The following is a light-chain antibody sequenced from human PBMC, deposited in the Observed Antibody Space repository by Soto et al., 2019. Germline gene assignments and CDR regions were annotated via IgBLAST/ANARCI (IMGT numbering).Light chain of an antibody. CDR2: DVS. V-gene: IGLV2-14*03. J-gene: IGLJ1*01. Sequence: SVLTQPASVSGSPGQSITISCTGTSSDVGGYNYVSWYQHHPGKAPKLMIFDVSNRPSGVSNRFSGSKSGNTASLTISGLQPEDDSVYYCSSYTTSNTRQIVFGTGTNVTVL. CDR3: SSYTTSNTRQIV. CDR1: SSDVGGYNY.